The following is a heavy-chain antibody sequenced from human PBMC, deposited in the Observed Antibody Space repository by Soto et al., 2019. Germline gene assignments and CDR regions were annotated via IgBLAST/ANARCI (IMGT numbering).Heavy chain of an antibody. CDR3: ARGGVKGTTSRGQVYN. J-gene: IGHJ4*02. CDR1: GFTSSDYY. V-gene: IGHV3-11*06. D-gene: IGHD1-7*01. Sequence: QVQVVESGGGLVKPGGSLRLSCAASGFTSSDYYMSWIRQAPGKGLEWVSFISSSSDSTKYADSVKGRFTISRDNAKNSLYLQLNSLRAEDTAVYYCARGGVKGTTSRGQVYNWGQGTLVTVSS. CDR2: ISSSSDST.